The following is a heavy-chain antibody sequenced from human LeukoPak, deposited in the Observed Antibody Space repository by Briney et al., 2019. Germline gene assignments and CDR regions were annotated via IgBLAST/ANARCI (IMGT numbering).Heavy chain of an antibody. J-gene: IGHJ4*02. Sequence: SETLSLTCAASGFSISGGDYYWSWLRPPTGMDLEWIGYIYHSGSTYYNPSIKSRVTISVDTSKNQFSLKLSSVTAADTAVYYCARDRGYTYGVDYWGQGTLVTVSS. CDR3: ARDRGYTYGVDY. CDR2: IYHSGST. D-gene: IGHD5-18*01. V-gene: IGHV4-30-4*01. CDR1: GFSISGGDYY.